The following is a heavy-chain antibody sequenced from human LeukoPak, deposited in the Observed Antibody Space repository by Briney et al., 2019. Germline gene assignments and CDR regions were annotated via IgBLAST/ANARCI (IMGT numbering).Heavy chain of an antibody. CDR1: GGTFSSYA. CDR2: IIPIFGTA. D-gene: IGHD5-18*01. V-gene: IGHV1-69*13. Sequence: EASVKVSCKSSGGTFSSYAISWVRQAPGQGLEWMGGIIPIFGTANYAQKFQGRVTITADESTSTAYMELSSLRSEDTAVYYCARYHLGPEDTAMGPFDYWGQGTLVTVSS. J-gene: IGHJ4*02. CDR3: ARYHLGPEDTAMGPFDY.